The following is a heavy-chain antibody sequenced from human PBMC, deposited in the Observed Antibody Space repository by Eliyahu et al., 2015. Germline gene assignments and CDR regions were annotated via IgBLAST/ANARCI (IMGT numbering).Heavy chain of an antibody. Sequence: QVQLVQSGAEVKKPGASLEVSCXASGYTFTTYYVHLVRQAPGQGLEWMGIINASSGTTSYAQKFQGRVTMTTDTSTSTVYMQLSSLESEDTAVYYCVSLPYSYDSNVADALDIWGRGTMVTVSS. CDR1: GYTFTTYY. V-gene: IGHV1-46*03. J-gene: IGHJ3*02. D-gene: IGHD3-22*01. CDR3: VSLPYSYDSNVADALDI. CDR2: INASSGTT.